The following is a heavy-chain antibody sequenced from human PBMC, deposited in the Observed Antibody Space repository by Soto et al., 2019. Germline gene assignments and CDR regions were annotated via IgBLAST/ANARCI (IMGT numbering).Heavy chain of an antibody. V-gene: IGHV3-30*18. J-gene: IGHJ6*02. D-gene: IGHD3-10*01. CDR1: GFTFISYG. CDR3: AKGGTMVRGEDYYGMDV. Sequence: PGGSLRLSCAASGFTFISYGMHWVRQAPGKGLEWVAVISYDGSNKYYADSVKGRFTISRDNSKNTLYLQMNSLRAEDTAVYYCAKGGTMVRGEDYYGMDVWGQGTTVTVSS. CDR2: ISYDGSNK.